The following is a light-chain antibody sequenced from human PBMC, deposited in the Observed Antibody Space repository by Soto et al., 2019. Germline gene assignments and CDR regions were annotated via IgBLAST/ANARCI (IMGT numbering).Light chain of an antibody. CDR1: QSVSSSY. V-gene: IGKV3-20*01. CDR2: GVS. CDR3: QQFGNSPLLT. Sequence: EIVLTQSPGTLSLSPGERATLSCRASQSVSSSYLAWYQQKPGQAPRLLMYGVSTRATGIPDRFSGSGSGTHFTLTISRLEPEDFAVYYCQQFGNSPLLTFGGGTEVQIK. J-gene: IGKJ4*01.